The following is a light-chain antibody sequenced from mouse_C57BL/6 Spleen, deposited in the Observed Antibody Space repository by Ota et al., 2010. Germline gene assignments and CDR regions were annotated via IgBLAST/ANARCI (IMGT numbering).Light chain of an antibody. V-gene: IGKV6-15*01. CDR2: SAS. CDR3: QQYNNYPFT. CDR1: QNVGTN. J-gene: IGKJ2*01. Sequence: DIVMTQSQKFMSTSVGDRVSVTCKASQNVGTNVAWYQQKPGQSPKALIYSASYRYSGVPDRFTGSGSGTDFTLTISNVQSEDLADYFCQQYNNYPFTFGGGAKLEIK.